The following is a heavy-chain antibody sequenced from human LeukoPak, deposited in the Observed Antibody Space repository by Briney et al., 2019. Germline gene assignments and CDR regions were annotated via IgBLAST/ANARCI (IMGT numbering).Heavy chain of an antibody. J-gene: IGHJ4*02. Sequence: SETLSLTCTVSGGSISSYFWSRIRQPPGKGLEWIGYIYYSGSTNYNPSLKSRVTISVDTSKNQFSLKLSSVTAADTAVYYCARATFITIFGVALDYWGQGTLVTVSS. CDR2: IYYSGST. CDR3: ARATFITIFGVALDY. CDR1: GGSISSYF. V-gene: IGHV4-59*01. D-gene: IGHD3-3*01.